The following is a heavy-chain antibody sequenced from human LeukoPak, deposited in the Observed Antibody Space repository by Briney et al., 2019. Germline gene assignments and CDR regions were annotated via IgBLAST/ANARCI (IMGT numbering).Heavy chain of an antibody. Sequence: GGSLRLSCAASGFTFSSYAMHWVRQAPGKGLEYVSAISSNGGSTYYANSVKGRFTISRDNSKNTLYLQMNSLRAEDTAVYYCAKGALWSLGYFDYWGQGTLVTVSS. V-gene: IGHV3-64*01. CDR2: ISSNGGST. CDR1: GFTFSSYA. CDR3: AKGALWSLGYFDY. D-gene: IGHD3-10*01. J-gene: IGHJ4*02.